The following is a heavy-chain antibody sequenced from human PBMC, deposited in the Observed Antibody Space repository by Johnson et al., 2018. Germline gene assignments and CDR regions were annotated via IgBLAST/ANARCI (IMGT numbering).Heavy chain of an antibody. CDR1: GFTFKDYG. J-gene: IGHJ4*02. Sequence: VQLVETGGGVVQPGRSLRLSCAASGFTFKDYGMHWVRQAPGKGLEWVAIIWSHGNREYFADSLEGRFSISRDKSKDTQFLEMNDLRVEDTAVYYCATEYSGNYAFDNWGQGTLVTVSS. CDR2: IWSHGNRE. D-gene: IGHD4-11*01. CDR3: ATEYSGNYAFDN. V-gene: IGHV3-33*01.